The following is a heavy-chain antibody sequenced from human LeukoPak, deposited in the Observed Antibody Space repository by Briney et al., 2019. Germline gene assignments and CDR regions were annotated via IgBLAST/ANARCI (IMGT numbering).Heavy chain of an antibody. J-gene: IGHJ6*02. D-gene: IGHD6-13*01. Sequence: GGSLRLSCAASGFTVSSNYMSWVRQAPGKGLEWVSVIYSGGRTYYAESVKGRFTISRDNSKNTLYLQMNSLRAEDTAVYYCARGYSSSWGDGMDVWGQGTTVTVSS. CDR3: ARGYSSSWGDGMDV. CDR1: GFTVSSNY. CDR2: IYSGGRT. V-gene: IGHV3-53*01.